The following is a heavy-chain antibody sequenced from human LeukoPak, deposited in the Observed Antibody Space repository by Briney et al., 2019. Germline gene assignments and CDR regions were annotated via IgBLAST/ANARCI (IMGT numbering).Heavy chain of an antibody. CDR1: GGSFSGYY. CDR2: INHSGST. CDR3: ARAGILGDY. V-gene: IGHV4-34*01. D-gene: IGHD2/OR15-2a*01. J-gene: IGHJ4*02. Sequence: SETLSLTCAVYGGSFSGYYWSWIRQPPGKGLEWIGEINHSGSTNYNPSLKSRVTISVDTSKNQFSLKLSSVTAADTAVYYCARAGILGDYWGQGTLVTVSS.